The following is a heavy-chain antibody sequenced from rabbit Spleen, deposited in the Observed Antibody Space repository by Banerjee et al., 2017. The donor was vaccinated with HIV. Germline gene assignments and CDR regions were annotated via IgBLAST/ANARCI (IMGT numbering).Heavy chain of an antibody. V-gene: IGHV1S40*01. CDR2: INTYTAKS. CDR1: GFSFSDRDV. J-gene: IGHJ4*01. D-gene: IGHD1-1*01. Sequence: QSLEESGGGLVKPGGTLTLTCTVSGFSFSDRDVMCWVRQAPGKGLEWIACINTYTAKSVYASWATGRFTISRTSSTTVFLQMTSLTAADTATYFCARDLVAVIGWNFGLWGPGTLVTVS. CDR3: ARDLVAVIGWNFGL.